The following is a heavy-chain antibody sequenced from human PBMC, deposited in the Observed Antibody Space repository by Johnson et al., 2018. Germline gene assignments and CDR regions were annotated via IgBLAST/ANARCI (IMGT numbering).Heavy chain of an antibody. V-gene: IGHV3-30*03. CDR2: ISYDGSNK. D-gene: IGHD4-23*01. CDR1: GFTFSRYG. Sequence: QEQLVESGGGVVQPGRSLRLSCAASGFTFSRYGMHWVRQAPGTGLEWVAVISYDGSNKYYEDSVKGRFTISRDNSKSTLYLQMNSLRAEDTAVYYCARDVGRWNDAFDIWGQGTMVTVS. CDR3: ARDVGRWNDAFDI. J-gene: IGHJ3*02.